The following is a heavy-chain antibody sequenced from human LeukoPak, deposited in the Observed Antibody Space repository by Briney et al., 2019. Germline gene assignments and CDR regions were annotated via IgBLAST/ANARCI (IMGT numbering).Heavy chain of an antibody. CDR1: GYTFTGKF. V-gene: IGHV1-2*02. J-gene: IGHJ4*02. CDR2: IDPNSGGT. D-gene: IGHD3/OR15-3a*01. CDR3: ARDREGLAYFDY. Sequence: GASVKVSCMASGYTFTGKFIHWVRQAPGQGLEWMGWIDPNSGGTDYAQKFRGRVTMTRDTSTSTAYMDLSSLISDDTAVYYCARDREGLAYFDYWGQGTLVTVSS.